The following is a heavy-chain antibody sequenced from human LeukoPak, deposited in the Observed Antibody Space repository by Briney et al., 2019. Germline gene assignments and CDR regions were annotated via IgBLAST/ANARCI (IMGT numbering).Heavy chain of an antibody. CDR2: FDPEDGET. CDR3: ATGLWFGELLGD. D-gene: IGHD3-10*01. J-gene: IGHJ4*02. Sequence: ASVKVSCKVSGYTLTELSMRWVRQAPGKGLEWMGGFDPEDGETIYAQKFQGRVTMTEDTSTDTAYMELSSLRSEDTAVYYCATGLWFGELLGDWGQGTLVTVSS. V-gene: IGHV1-24*01. CDR1: GYTLTELS.